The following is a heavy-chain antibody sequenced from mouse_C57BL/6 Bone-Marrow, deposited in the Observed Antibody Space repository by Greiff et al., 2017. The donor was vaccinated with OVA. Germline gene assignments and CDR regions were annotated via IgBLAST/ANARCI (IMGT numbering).Heavy chain of an antibody. V-gene: IGHV1-64*01. CDR2: IHPNSGST. D-gene: IGHD1-1*01. CDR3: ATYYYGSSLDY. J-gene: IGHJ2*01. CDR1: GYTFTSYW. Sequence: VQLQQPGAELVKPGASVKLSCKASGYTFTSYWMHWVKQRPGQGLEWIGMIHPNSGSTNYNEKFKSKATLTVDKSSSAAYMQLSSLTSEDSAVYYCATYYYGSSLDYWGQGTTLTVSS.